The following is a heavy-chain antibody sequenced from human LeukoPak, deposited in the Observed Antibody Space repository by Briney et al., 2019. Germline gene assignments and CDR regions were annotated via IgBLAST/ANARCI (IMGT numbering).Heavy chain of an antibody. V-gene: IGHV3-30*02. CDR1: GFTFSSYG. CDR3: ARVHHYYGSGSPSPGGWFDP. Sequence: GGSLRLSCAGSGFTFSSYGMHWVRQAPGKGLEWVAFIRYDGTNKFYADSVKGRFTISRDISKNTLYLQVNSLRSEDTAVYYCARVHHYYGSGSPSPGGWFDPWGQGTLVTVSS. CDR2: IRYDGTNK. D-gene: IGHD3-10*01. J-gene: IGHJ5*02.